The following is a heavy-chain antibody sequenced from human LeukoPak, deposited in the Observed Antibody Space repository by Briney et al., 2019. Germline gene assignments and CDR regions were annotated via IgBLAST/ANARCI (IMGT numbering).Heavy chain of an antibody. CDR3: ARSSYRDKSSGWYYFDY. Sequence: SETLSLTCAVYGGSFSGYYWSWIRQPPGKGLEWIGEINHSGSTNYNPSLKSRVTISVDTSKNQFSLKLSSVTAADTAVYYCARSSYRDKSSGWYYFDYWGQGTLVTVSS. CDR1: GGSFSGYY. V-gene: IGHV4-34*01. J-gene: IGHJ4*02. CDR2: INHSGST. D-gene: IGHD6-19*01.